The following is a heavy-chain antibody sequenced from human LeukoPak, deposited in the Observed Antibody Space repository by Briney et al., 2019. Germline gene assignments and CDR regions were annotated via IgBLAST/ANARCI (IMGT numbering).Heavy chain of an antibody. D-gene: IGHD7-27*01. Sequence: TLSLTCSVSGGSISSGNYHWNWIRQPAGKGLEWIGRIHTSGSTYYNPSLKSRVTISVDTSKNQFSLKLSSVTAADTAVYYCARVNRGGGYFDYWGQGTLVTVSS. CDR2: IHTSGST. CDR1: GGSISSGNYH. CDR3: ARVNRGGGYFDY. V-gene: IGHV4-61*02. J-gene: IGHJ4*02.